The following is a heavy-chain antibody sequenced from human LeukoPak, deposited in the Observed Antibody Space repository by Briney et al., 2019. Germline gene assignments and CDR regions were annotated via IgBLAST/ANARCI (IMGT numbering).Heavy chain of an antibody. D-gene: IGHD2-15*01. CDR3: VRTHKIEGCSTSGDSCYSNYRPFDL. J-gene: IGHJ2*01. CDR2: RKQDGREK. CDR1: GLTFRTYW. V-gene: IGHV3-7*01. Sequence: GGSLRLSCAASGLTFRTYWMSWVRQAPGKGLEWVAKRKQDGREKYLVGSVKGRFIISRDNAENELFLQINSLRVEDAAVYDFVRTHKIEGCSTSGDSCYSNYRPFDLWGRGSLVTVSS.